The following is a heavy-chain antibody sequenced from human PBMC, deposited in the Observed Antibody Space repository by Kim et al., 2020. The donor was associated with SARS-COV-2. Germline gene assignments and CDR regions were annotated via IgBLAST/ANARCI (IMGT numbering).Heavy chain of an antibody. CDR3: ARVLRYCSSTSYSLVDY. CDR2: IYYSGST. Sequence: SETLSLTCTVSGGSISSGGYYWSWIRQHPGKGLEWIGYIYYSGSTYYNPSLKSRVTISVDTSKNQFSLKLSSVTAADTAVYYCARVLRYCSSTSYSLVDYWGQGTLVTVSS. D-gene: IGHD2-2*01. V-gene: IGHV4-31*03. J-gene: IGHJ4*02. CDR1: GGSISSGGYY.